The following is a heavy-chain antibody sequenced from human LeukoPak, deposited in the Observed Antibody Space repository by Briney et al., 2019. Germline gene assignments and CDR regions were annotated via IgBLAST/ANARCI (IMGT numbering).Heavy chain of an antibody. V-gene: IGHV3-9*01. J-gene: IGHJ5*02. D-gene: IGHD4-17*01. CDR2: ISWNSVRI. Sequence: GGSLRLSCVASGFNFDDYAMHWVRQAPGKGLEWVSGISWNSVRIRYADSAKGRFTISRDNAKNSVHLQMNSLRAEDTAFYYCAKGQAPYGDPEDWFDPWGQGTLVTVSS. CDR3: AKGQAPYGDPEDWFDP. CDR1: GFNFDDYA.